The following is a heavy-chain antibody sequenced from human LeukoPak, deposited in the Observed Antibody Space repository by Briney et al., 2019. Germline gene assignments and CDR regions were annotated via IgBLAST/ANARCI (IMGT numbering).Heavy chain of an antibody. D-gene: IGHD2-2*01. J-gene: IGHJ4*02. CDR3: ARGYCSSATCRHFDY. V-gene: IGHV1-18*01. Sequence: ASVKVSCKASGYAFTNYAISWVRQAPGQGLEWMGWISVYNGNTNYAQKLQGRVTMTADTSTTTAHMEQRSLRSDDTAVYYCARGYCSSATCRHFDYWGQGALVTVSS. CDR2: ISVYNGNT. CDR1: GYAFTNYA.